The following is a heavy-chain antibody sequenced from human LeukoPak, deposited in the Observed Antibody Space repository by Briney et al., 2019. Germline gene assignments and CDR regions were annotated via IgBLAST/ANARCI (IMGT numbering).Heavy chain of an antibody. Sequence: ASVKVSCKASGYTFNTFDINWVRQATGQGPEWMGWVNPYNDKTVYAPKFQGRVSISSNNSINTAYMEFSGLKSDDTAVHYCARGRRLRGVTSRPIYYYYYMDVWGGGTTVTVSS. CDR2: VNPYNDKT. D-gene: IGHD3-10*01. V-gene: IGHV1-8*03. J-gene: IGHJ6*03. CDR3: ARGRRLRGVTSRPIYYYYYMDV. CDR1: GYTFNTFD.